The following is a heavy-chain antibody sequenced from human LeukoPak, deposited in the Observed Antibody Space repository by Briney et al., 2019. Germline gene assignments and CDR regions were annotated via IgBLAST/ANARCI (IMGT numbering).Heavy chain of an antibody. CDR3: ARLQYCGGDCYLTNFDY. V-gene: IGHV5-51*01. Sequence: GESLKISFKGSGYSFTSYWIGWVRQMPGKGLEWMGIIYPGDSDTRYSPSFQGQVTISADKSISTAYLQWSSLKASDTAMYYCARLQYCGGDCYLTNFDYWGQGTLVTVSS. J-gene: IGHJ4*02. D-gene: IGHD2-21*02. CDR1: GYSFTSYW. CDR2: IYPGDSDT.